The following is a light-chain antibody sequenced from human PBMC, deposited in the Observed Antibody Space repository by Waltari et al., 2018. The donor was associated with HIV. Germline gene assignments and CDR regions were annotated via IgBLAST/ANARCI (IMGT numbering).Light chain of an antibody. Sequence: QSVLTQPPSVSDAPRQRVTISCSGSNSNIGTNADIWFQQLPGKTPKLLIYSDSLLPSGVSDRFSATKSGTSASLAISGLQSEDAADYYCAAWDDTLNGFVFGTGTRVTVL. J-gene: IGLJ1*01. V-gene: IGLV1-36*01. CDR3: AAWDDTLNGFV. CDR1: NSNIGTNA. CDR2: SDS.